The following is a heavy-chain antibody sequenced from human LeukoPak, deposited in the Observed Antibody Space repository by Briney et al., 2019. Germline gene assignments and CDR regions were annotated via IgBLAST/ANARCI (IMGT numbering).Heavy chain of an antibody. V-gene: IGHV3-11*01. D-gene: IGHD3-22*01. Sequence: GGSLRLFCAASGFTFSDYYMSWIRHAPGKGLECVSYISSSGSTIYYADSVKGRFTISRDNAKNSLYLQMNSLRAEDTAVYYCARDLPITMIVAQYSGGMDVWGQGTTVTVSS. J-gene: IGHJ6*02. CDR2: ISSSGSTI. CDR1: GFTFSDYY. CDR3: ARDLPITMIVAQYSGGMDV.